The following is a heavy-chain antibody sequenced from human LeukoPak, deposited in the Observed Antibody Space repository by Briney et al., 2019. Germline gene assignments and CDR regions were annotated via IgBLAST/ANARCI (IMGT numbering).Heavy chain of an antibody. CDR2: INPNSGGT. CDR1: GYTFTGYY. J-gene: IGHJ5*02. D-gene: IGHD6-13*01. V-gene: IGHV1-2*02. CDR3: ARGRSAAAEIKDNWFDP. Sequence: GASVKVSCKASGYTFTGYYMHWVRQAPGQGLEWMGWINPNSGGTNYAQKLQGRVTMTTDTSTSTAYMELRSLRSDDTAVYYCARGRSAAAEIKDNWFDPWGQGTLVTVSS.